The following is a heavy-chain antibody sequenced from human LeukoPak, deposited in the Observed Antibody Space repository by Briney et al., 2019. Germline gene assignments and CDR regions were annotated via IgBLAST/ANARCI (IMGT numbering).Heavy chain of an antibody. V-gene: IGHV3-30*09. D-gene: IGHD2-15*01. J-gene: IGHJ5*01. CDR1: GFTFGSYA. CDR3: AAAGLGVAHWFSS. CDR2: LPYDGSYN. Sequence: GGSLRLSCAASGFTFGSYAMTWVRQAPGKGLEWVAWLPYDGSYNSTAASLKGRFAISKDISKNTLYLDMDSLTPEDTAVYYCAAAGLGVAHWFSSWGQGTLVIVSS.